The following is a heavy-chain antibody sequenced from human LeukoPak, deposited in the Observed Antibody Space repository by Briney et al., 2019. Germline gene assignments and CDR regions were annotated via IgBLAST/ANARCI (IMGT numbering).Heavy chain of an antibody. CDR1: GFTFSSYG. V-gene: IGHV3-30*18. CDR3: AKVSSAGGRYFDWFDY. J-gene: IGHJ4*02. Sequence: GGSLRLSCAASGFTFSSYGMHWVRQAPGKGLEWVAVISYDGSNKYYADSVKGRFTISRDNSKNTLYLQVNSLRAEDTAVYYCAKVSSAGGRYFDWFDYWGQGTLVTVSS. CDR2: ISYDGSNK. D-gene: IGHD3-9*01.